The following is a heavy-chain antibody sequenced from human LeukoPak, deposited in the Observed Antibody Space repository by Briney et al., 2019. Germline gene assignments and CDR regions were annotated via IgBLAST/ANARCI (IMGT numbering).Heavy chain of an antibody. CDR3: AKDLSCSSVTCRPDY. Sequence: GGSLRLSCAASGFTFSSYSMNWVRQAPGKGLEWVSSISSSSSYIYYADSVKGRFTISRDNAKNSLYLQMNSLRAEDTAVYYCAKDLSCSSVTCRPDYWGQGTLVTVSS. D-gene: IGHD3-22*01. CDR2: ISSSSSYI. CDR1: GFTFSSYS. J-gene: IGHJ4*02. V-gene: IGHV3-21*04.